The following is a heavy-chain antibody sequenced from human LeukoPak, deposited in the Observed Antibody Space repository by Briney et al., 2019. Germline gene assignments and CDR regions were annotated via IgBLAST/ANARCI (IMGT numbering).Heavy chain of an antibody. CDR3: ARERDEYYHDSSGYYYY. V-gene: IGHV1-69*05. CDR2: IIPIFGTA. J-gene: IGHJ4*02. CDR1: GGTFSSYA. D-gene: IGHD3-22*01. Sequence: ASVKVSCKASGGTFSSYAISWVRQAPGQGLEWMGRIIPIFGTANYAQKFQGRVTITTDESTSTAYMELSSLRSEDTAVYYCARERDEYYHDSSGYYYYWGQGTLVTVSS.